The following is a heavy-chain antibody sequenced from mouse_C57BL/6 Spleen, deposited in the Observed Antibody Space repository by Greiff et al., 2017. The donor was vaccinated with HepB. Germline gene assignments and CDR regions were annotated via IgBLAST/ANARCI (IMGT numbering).Heavy chain of an antibody. CDR1: GYAFSSFW. CDR3: ARKGVPYYFDY. V-gene: IGHV1-82*01. D-gene: IGHD2-14*01. CDR2: IYPGDGDT. J-gene: IGHJ2*01. Sequence: VQLQQSGPELVKPGASVKISCKASGYAFSSFWMNWVKQRPGKGLEWIGRIYPGDGDTNYNGKFKGKATLTADKSSSTAYMQLSSLTSEDSAVYFCARKGVPYYFDYWGQGTTLTVSS.